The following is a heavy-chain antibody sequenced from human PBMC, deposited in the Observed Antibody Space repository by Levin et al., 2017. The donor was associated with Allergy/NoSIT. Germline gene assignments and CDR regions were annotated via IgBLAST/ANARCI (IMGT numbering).Heavy chain of an antibody. D-gene: IGHD2-2*01. V-gene: IGHV1-69*01. J-gene: IGHJ6*02. CDR2: IIPIFGTA. CDR1: GGTFSSYA. Sequence: KISCKASGGTFSSYAISWVRQAPGQGLEWMGGIIPIFGTANYAQKFQGRVTITADESTSTAYMELSSLRSEDTAVYYCARDRGCSSTSCYLTNSYYYYYGMDVWGQGTTVTVSS. CDR3: ARDRGCSSTSCYLTNSYYYYYGMDV.